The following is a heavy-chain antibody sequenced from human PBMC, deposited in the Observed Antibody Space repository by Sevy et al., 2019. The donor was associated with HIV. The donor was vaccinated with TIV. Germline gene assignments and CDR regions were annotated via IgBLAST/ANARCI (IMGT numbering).Heavy chain of an antibody. CDR3: ARWGSGTNYFDY. V-gene: IGHV3-53*01. D-gene: IGHD2-2*01. CDR2: IYSGGST. Sequence: GGSLRLSCAASXFTVSSNYMSWVRQAPGKGLEWVSVIYSGGSTYYADSVKGRFTISRDNSKNTLYLQMNSLRAEDTAVXYCARWGSGTNYFDYWGQGTLVTVSS. CDR1: XFTVSSNY. J-gene: IGHJ4*02.